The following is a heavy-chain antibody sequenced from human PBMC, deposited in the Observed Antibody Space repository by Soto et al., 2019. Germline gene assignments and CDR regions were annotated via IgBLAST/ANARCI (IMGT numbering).Heavy chain of an antibody. CDR1: GDSFSRYY. CDR2: VYYSGST. CDR3: ARCVVVAATNWFDP. D-gene: IGHD2-15*01. V-gene: IGHV4-59*01. J-gene: IGHJ5*02. Sequence: SETLSLTCTVSGDSFSRYYWSWIRQPPGKGLEWIGYVYYSGSTNYNPSLKSRVTISVDTSKNQFSLKVSSVTAADTAVYYCARCVVVAATNWFDPGGQGTLVTVSS.